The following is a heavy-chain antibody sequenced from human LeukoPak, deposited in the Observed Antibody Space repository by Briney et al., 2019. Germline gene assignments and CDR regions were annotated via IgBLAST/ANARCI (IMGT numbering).Heavy chain of an antibody. D-gene: IGHD6-13*01. CDR3: ATKGGSSSWFDNWFDP. V-gene: IGHV1-18*01. CDR2: ISAYNGNT. CDR1: GYTFTNYG. Sequence: ASVKVSCKASGYTFTNYGISWVRQAPGQGLEWMGWISAYNGNTNYAQELQGRVTMTTDTSTSTAYMELRSLRSDDTAIYYCATKGGSSSWFDNWFDPWGQGTLVTVSS. J-gene: IGHJ5*02.